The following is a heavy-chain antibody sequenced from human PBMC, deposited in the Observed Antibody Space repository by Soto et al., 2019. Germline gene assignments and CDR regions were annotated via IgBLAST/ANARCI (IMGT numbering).Heavy chain of an antibody. CDR1: GFTFSDFG. CDR3: AKDAGNEESLFDY. Sequence: EVQLLESGGDLLQSGGSLRLSCEASGFTFSDFGMSWVGQIPGKGLEWVSTVNNDGRNTHYADSVEGRFTISRDNSKNTLYLQMGSLRAEDTAIYYCAKDAGNEESLFDYWGQGTLVTVSS. V-gene: IGHV3-23*01. J-gene: IGHJ4*02. CDR2: VNNDGRNT.